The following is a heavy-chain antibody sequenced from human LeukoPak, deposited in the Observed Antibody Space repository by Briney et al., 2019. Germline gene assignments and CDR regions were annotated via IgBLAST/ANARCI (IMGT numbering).Heavy chain of an antibody. CDR2: ISAYNGNT. V-gene: IGHV1-18*01. Sequence: GVSVTVSCKASGYTFTSYGISWVRQAPGQGLEWMGWISAYNGNTNYAQKLQGRVTMTTDTSTSTDYMELRRLRSDDTAVYYCARGFNWNYVEWFDPWGQGTLVTVSS. D-gene: IGHD1-7*01. CDR3: ARGFNWNYVEWFDP. J-gene: IGHJ5*02. CDR1: GYTFTSYG.